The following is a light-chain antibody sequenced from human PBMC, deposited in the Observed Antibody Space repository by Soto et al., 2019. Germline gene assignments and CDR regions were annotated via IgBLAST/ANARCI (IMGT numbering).Light chain of an antibody. J-gene: IGLJ1*01. V-gene: IGLV1-47*01. CDR1: SSNIGNNY. CDR3: AAWDDSLSGSYV. CDR2: RND. Sequence: QPVLTQPPSASGTPGQRVTVSCSGSSSNIGNNYVFWYQHLPGTAPKLLIYRNDQRPSGVSVRFSGSKSGTSASLAISGLRSEDEADYYCAAWDDSLSGSYVFGPGTKVTVL.